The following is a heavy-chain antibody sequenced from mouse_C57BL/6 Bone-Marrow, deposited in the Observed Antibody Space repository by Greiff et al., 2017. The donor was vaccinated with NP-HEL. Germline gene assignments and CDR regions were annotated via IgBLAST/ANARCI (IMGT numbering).Heavy chain of an antibody. CDR2: INPYNGDT. J-gene: IGHJ1*03. CDR1: GYSFTGYF. Sequence: VQLQQSGPELVKPGDSVKISCKASGYSFTGYFMNWVMQSHGKSLEWIGRINPYNGDTFYNQKFKGKATLTVDKSSSTAHMELRSLTSEDSAVYDCARYDGRYFDVWGTGTTVTVSS. V-gene: IGHV1-20*01. CDR3: ARYDGRYFDV. D-gene: IGHD2-3*01.